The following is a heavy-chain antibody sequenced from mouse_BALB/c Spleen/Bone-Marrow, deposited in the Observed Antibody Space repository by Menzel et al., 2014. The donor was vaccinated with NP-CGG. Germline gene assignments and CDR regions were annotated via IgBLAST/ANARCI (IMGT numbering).Heavy chain of an antibody. CDR1: GYTFTDTW. J-gene: IGHJ2*01. Sequence: QVQLLQSGPELAKPGASVKMSCKASGYTFTDTWIHWIKQRPGQGLEWIGYINPSTGYAEYNQNFKDKATLTVDKSSSTAYMQLSSLTSEDSAVYYCARDYWGQGTTLTVSS. CDR2: INPSTGYA. CDR3: ARDY. V-gene: IGHV1-7*01.